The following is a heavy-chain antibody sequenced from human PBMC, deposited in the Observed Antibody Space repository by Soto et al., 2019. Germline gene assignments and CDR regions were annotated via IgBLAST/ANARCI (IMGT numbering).Heavy chain of an antibody. D-gene: IGHD1-7*01. Sequence: EVQMVQSGGGLVQPGGSLRLSCAASGFIFSNYYMMWVRQAPGKGLEWVANIKPDGSESHYVDSVKGRFTISRDNAKNSLFLQMDSLRVEDTAVYYCATRNLNWGQGTLVTVSS. CDR1: GFIFSNYY. J-gene: IGHJ4*02. V-gene: IGHV3-7*01. CDR2: IKPDGSES. CDR3: ATRNLN.